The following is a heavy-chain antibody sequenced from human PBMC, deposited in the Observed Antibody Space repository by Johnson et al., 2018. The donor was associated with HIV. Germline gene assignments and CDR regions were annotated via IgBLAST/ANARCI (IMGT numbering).Heavy chain of an antibody. CDR1: GFTFSSYA. V-gene: IGHV3-30*04. J-gene: IGHJ3*01. Sequence: QMLLVESGGGVVQPGRSLRLSCAASGFTFSSYAMHWVRQAPGKGLEWVAVIWYDGTNKYYADSMKGRFTISRDNSKNTLYLQMSSLRPEDTAVYYCAKIGQWRERLDAFDVWGQGTMVTVSS. D-gene: IGHD6-19*01. CDR2: IWYDGTNK. CDR3: AKIGQWRERLDAFDV.